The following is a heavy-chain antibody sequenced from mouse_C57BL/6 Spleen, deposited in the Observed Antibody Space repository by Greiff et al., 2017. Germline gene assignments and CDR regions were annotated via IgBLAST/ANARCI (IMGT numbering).Heavy chain of an antibody. J-gene: IGHJ3*01. CDR2: IDPETGGT. Sequence: QVHVKQSGAELVRPGASVTLSCKASGYTFTDYEMHWVKQTPVHGLEWIGAIDPETGGTAYNQKFKGKAILTADKSSSTAYMELRSLTSEDSAVYYCTRLVWFAYWGQGTLVTVSA. D-gene: IGHD1-1*02. CDR1: GYTFTDYE. V-gene: IGHV1-15*01. CDR3: TRLVWFAY.